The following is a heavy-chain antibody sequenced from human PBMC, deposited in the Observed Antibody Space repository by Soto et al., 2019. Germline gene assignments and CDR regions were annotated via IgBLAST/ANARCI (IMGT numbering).Heavy chain of an antibody. CDR1: GYTFTSHT. D-gene: IGHD3-3*01. CDR3: ARELEDGVPGDY. Sequence: QVQLVQSGAEVKEPGASVRVSCKASGYTFTSHTLHWARQAPGQGLEWMGWIIVSNGSPRYAPQFQGRVTFGRDTSATTAYMELSSLTSEDTAVYYCARELEDGVPGDYWGQGTLVVVSS. CDR2: IIVSNGSP. V-gene: IGHV1-3*01. J-gene: IGHJ4*02.